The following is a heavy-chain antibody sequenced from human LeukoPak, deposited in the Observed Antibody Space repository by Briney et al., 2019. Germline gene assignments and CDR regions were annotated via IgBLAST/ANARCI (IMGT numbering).Heavy chain of an antibody. Sequence: NPSETLSLTCTVSGGSISSGSYYWSWIRQPAGKGLEWIGRIYTSGSTNYNPSLKSRVTISVDTSKNQFSLKLSSVTAADTAVYYCARHCCSSTSYYNAFDIWGQGTMVTVSS. CDR2: IYTSGST. V-gene: IGHV4-61*02. CDR3: ARHCCSSTSYYNAFDI. CDR1: GGSISSGSYY. J-gene: IGHJ3*02. D-gene: IGHD2-2*02.